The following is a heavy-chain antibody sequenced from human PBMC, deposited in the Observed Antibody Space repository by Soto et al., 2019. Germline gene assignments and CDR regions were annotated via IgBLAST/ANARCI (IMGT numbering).Heavy chain of an antibody. CDR1: GYTLTELS. CDR3: EAEMTFGKLSVV. J-gene: IGHJ6*02. CDR2: FDPEDGET. V-gene: IGHV1-24*01. D-gene: IGHD3-16*02. Sequence: ASVKVSCKVSGYTLTELSMHWVRQAPGKGLEWMGGFDPEDGETIYAQKFQGRVTMTEDTSTDTAYMELSSLRSEDTAVYYCEAEMTFGKLSVVWGQGTTVTVSS.